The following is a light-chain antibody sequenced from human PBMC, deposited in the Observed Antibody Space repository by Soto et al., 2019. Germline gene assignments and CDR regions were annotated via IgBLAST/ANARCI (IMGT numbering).Light chain of an antibody. V-gene: IGLV2-14*01. CDR3: SSYTSSSTYV. J-gene: IGLJ1*01. CDR1: SSELGGYNY. Sequence: QSVLTQPSSASGSPGPSITISCTGTSSELGGYNYVSLYQQHPGKAPKLMIYDVSNRPSGISNRFSGSKSGNTASLTISGLQAEDEADYYCSSYTSSSTYVFGTGTKVTVL. CDR2: DVS.